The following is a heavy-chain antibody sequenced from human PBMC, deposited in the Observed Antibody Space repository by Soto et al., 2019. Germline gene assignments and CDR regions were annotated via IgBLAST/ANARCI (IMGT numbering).Heavy chain of an antibody. J-gene: IGHJ5*02. D-gene: IGHD3-10*01. Sequence: LRLSCAASGFTFSSYAMSWVRQAPGKGLEWVSTVSGIGVSTYYADSVKGRFTIFRDNSKNTLYLQMNSLRAEDTAVYHCAQGGITSPSPWGQGTLVTVSS. CDR3: AQGGITSPSP. CDR2: VSGIGVST. CDR1: GFTFSSYA. V-gene: IGHV3-23*01.